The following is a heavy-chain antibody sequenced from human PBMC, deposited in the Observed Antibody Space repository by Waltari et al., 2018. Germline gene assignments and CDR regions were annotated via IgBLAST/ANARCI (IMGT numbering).Heavy chain of an antibody. J-gene: IGHJ4*02. CDR2: INHSGST. Sequence: QVQLQQWGAGLLKPSETLSLTCAVYGGSFSGYYWSWIRPPPGTGLEWIGEINHSGSTNYNPALKSRVTISVDTSKNQFSLKLSSVTAADTAVYYCARCRKDYYDRSGYSTGVDFDYWGQGTLVTVSS. D-gene: IGHD3-22*01. V-gene: IGHV4-34*01. CDR1: GGSFSGYY. CDR3: ARCRKDYYDRSGYSTGVDFDY.